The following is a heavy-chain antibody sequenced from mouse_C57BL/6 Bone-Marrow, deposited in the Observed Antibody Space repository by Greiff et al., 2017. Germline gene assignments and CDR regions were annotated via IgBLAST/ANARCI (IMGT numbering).Heavy chain of an antibody. J-gene: IGHJ4*01. CDR3: ASKGSSYGYYAMAY. CDR2: IDPATGNP. D-gene: IGHD1-1*01. Sequence: EVQLQQSVAELVRPGASVKLSCTASGFNIKNTYMHWVKQRPEQGLEWIGRIDPATGNPTSASKFQGKGTITADTSSNTAYLQLSSQTSDDTTIYYWASKGSSYGYYAMAYWGQGTSVTVSS. CDR1: GFNIKNTY. V-gene: IGHV14-3*01.